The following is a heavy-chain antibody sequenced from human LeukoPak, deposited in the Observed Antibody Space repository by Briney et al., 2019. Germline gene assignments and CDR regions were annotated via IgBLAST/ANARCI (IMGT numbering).Heavy chain of an antibody. Sequence: SQTLSLTCTVSGGSISSGDYYWPWIRQPPGKDLEWIGYIYYTGSTLYNPSLKSRVTISLDTPKNQFSLKLTSVTAADTAVYYCARRSGFSPNWFDPWGQGTLVTVSS. CDR3: ARRSGFSPNWFDP. CDR1: GGSISSGDYY. V-gene: IGHV4-30-4*01. J-gene: IGHJ5*02. CDR2: IYYTGST. D-gene: IGHD3-3*01.